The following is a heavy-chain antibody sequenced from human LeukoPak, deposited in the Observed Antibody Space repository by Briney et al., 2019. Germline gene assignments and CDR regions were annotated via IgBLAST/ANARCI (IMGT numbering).Heavy chain of an antibody. J-gene: IGHJ6*03. D-gene: IGHD5-12*01. CDR1: GFTFSSYS. Sequence: GGSLRLSCAASGFTFSSYSMNWVRQAPGKGLVWVSSISSSSSYIYYADSVKGRFTISRDNSKNTLYLQMNSLRPEDTAVYYCAKDGQGGYESDYYYYMDVWGKGTTVTISS. CDR2: ISSSSSYI. V-gene: IGHV3-21*01. CDR3: AKDGQGGYESDYYYYMDV.